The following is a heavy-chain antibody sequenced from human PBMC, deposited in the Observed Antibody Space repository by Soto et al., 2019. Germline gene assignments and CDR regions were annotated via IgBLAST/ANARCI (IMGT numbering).Heavy chain of an antibody. D-gene: IGHD5-12*01. CDR3: TRYVDSNYYYYGMDV. J-gene: IGHJ6*02. Sequence: PGGSLRLSCAASGFTFSSYAMSWVRQAPGKGLEWVSGISGSGGSTYYADSVNLPFTDAAYAASVKGRFTISRDDSKNTAYLQMNSLKTEDTAVYYCTRYVDSNYYYYGMDVRGQGTTVTVSS. V-gene: IGHV3-23*01. CDR1: GFTFSSYA. CDR2: ISGSGGST.